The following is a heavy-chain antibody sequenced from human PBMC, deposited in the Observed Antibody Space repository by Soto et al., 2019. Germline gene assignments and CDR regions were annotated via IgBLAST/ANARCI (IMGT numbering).Heavy chain of an antibody. D-gene: IGHD1-1*01. V-gene: IGHV4-59*01. CDR3: ARDTTPSL. CDR1: GASISSYY. J-gene: IGHJ4*02. CDR2: VYYSGST. Sequence: QVQLQESGPGLVKPSETLSLTCTVSGASISSYYWSWIRQPPGNGLEWIGYVYYSGSTNYNPSLKSRVTISVDTSKNQFSLQLSSVTAADTAMYYCARDTTPSLWGQGTLVTVSS.